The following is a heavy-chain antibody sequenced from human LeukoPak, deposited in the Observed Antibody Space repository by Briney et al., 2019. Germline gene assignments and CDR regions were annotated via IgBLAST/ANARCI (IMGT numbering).Heavy chain of an antibody. CDR2: ISGSGSTK. V-gene: IGHV3-48*03. CDR1: GFASAFTFSTYE. Sequence: PGGSLRLSCTASGFASAFTFSTYEMNWVRQAPGKGLEWLSHISGSGSTKYHADSVKGRCIVSRDNTKNSLYLQMNSLRVEETAIYYCARDESAYSYGFHWYFDLWGRGTLVTVSS. J-gene: IGHJ2*01. D-gene: IGHD5-18*01. CDR3: ARDESAYSYGFHWYFDL.